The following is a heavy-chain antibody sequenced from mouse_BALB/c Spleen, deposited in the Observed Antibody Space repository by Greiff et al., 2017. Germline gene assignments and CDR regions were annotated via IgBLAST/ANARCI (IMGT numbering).Heavy chain of an antibody. D-gene: IGHD1-2*01. CDR1: GFTFSSYA. Sequence: EVKLMESGGGLVKPGGSLKLSCAASGFTFSSYAMSWVRQSPEKRLEWVAEISSGGSYTYYPDTVTGRFTISRDNAKNTLYLEMSSLRSEDTAMYYCASRITTAPFAYWGQGTLVTVSA. J-gene: IGHJ3*01. CDR3: ASRITTAPFAY. CDR2: ISSGGSYT. V-gene: IGHV5-9-4*01.